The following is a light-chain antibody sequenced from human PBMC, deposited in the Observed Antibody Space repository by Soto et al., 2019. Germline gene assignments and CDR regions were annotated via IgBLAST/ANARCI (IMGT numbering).Light chain of an antibody. V-gene: IGKV1-39*01. Sequence: IQLTQSPSSLAASVGDRVTITCRASQGISSYLNWYQQKPGKAPKLLIYAASSLQSGVPSRFSGSGSGTEFTLTISSLQPEDFATYYCQQSYSIPQTFGRGTKVEVK. CDR3: QQSYSIPQT. CDR1: QGISSY. CDR2: AAS. J-gene: IGKJ1*01.